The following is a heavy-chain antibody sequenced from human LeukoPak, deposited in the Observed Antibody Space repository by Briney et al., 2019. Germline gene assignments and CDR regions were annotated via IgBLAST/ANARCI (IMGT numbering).Heavy chain of an antibody. CDR1: GFTFSGSA. D-gene: IGHD3-10*01. J-gene: IGHJ4*02. Sequence: PGGSLRLSCAASGFTFSGSALDSVRQASGKGLGWVGRIRSTANGYATAYAASVKGRFTISRDDSKNTAYLQMDSLKTEDTAVYYCTGNYYGSGSYADFDYWGQGTLVTVSS. CDR2: IRSTANGYAT. V-gene: IGHV3-73*01. CDR3: TGNYYGSGSYADFDY.